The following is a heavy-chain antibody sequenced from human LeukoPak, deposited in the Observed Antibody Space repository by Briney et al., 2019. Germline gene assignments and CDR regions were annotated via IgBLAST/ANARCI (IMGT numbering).Heavy chain of an antibody. J-gene: IGHJ4*02. CDR3: AKRTLWELRSNTHDFDY. D-gene: IGHD1-26*01. V-gene: IGHV3-23*01. CDR1: GFTFSSYA. Sequence: QPGGSLRLSCAASGFTFSSYAMSWVRQAPGKGLEWVSAISGSGGSTYYADSVKGRFTISRDNSKNTLYLQMNSLRAEDTAVYYCAKRTLWELRSNTHDFDYWGQGTLVTVSS. CDR2: ISGSGGST.